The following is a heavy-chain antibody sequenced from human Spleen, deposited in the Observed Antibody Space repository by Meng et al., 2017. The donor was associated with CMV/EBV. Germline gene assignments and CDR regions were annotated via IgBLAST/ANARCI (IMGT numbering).Heavy chain of an antibody. CDR1: GFTFDDYT. Sequence: GESLKISCAASGFTFDDYTMHWVRQAPGKGLEWVSLISWGGGSTYYADSVKGRFTISRDNSKNSLYLQMNSLRTEDTALYYCAKDYGGNLYYYYGMDVWGQGTTVTVSS. CDR2: ISWGGGST. J-gene: IGHJ6*02. CDR3: AKDYGGNLYYYYGMDV. V-gene: IGHV3-43*01. D-gene: IGHD4-23*01.